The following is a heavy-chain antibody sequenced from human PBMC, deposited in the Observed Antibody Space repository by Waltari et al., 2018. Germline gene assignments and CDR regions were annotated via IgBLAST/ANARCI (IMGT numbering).Heavy chain of an antibody. J-gene: IGHJ4*02. V-gene: IGHV1-69*13. CDR1: GGTLSSSA. D-gene: IGHD2-2*02. CDR2: IIPIFGTA. Sequence: QVQLVQSGAEVKKPGSSVKVSCKASGGTLSSSAISWVRQAPGQGLEWMGVIIPIFGTANYAQKFQGRVTITADESTSTAYMELSSLRSEDTAVYYCARGPKANIRGYFDYWGQGTLVTVSS. CDR3: ARGPKANIRGYFDY.